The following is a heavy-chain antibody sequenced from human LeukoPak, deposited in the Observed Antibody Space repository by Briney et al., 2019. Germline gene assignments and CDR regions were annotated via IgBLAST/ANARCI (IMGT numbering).Heavy chain of an antibody. CDR3: ARPNITSYYDSRGYDAFDV. CDR2: IYPDDSDT. Sequence: GESLKISCKCSGYKFNAYWIAWVRQMPGKGLEWMGIIYPDDSDTRYSQSFQGQVTISADKSVSIAYLQWSSLKASDTAMYYCARPNITSYYDSRGYDAFDVWGQGTMVIVSS. J-gene: IGHJ3*01. V-gene: IGHV5-51*01. D-gene: IGHD3-22*01. CDR1: GYKFNAYW.